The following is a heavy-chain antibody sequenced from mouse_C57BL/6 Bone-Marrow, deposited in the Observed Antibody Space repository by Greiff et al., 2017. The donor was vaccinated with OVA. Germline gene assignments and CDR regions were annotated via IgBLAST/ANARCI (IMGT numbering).Heavy chain of an antibody. CDR1: GFNIKDDY. CDR3: TPRGLRLNAMDY. Sequence: EVQLQQSGAELVRPGASVKLSCTASGFNIKDDYMHWVKQRPEQGLEWIGWIDPENGDTEYASKFQGKATITADTSSNTAYLQLSSLTSEDTAVYYCTPRGLRLNAMDYWGQGTSVTVSS. J-gene: IGHJ4*01. V-gene: IGHV14-4*01. D-gene: IGHD3-2*02. CDR2: IDPENGDT.